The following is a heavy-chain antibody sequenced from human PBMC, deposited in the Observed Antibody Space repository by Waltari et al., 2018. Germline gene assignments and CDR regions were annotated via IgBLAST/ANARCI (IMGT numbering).Heavy chain of an antibody. Sequence: QVQLQQWGAGLLKPSETLSRTCAFSGGTFSGFSWCWFRQPPGTGLEWIGGFTQSGGTTSKPSLRSRLTLAVDTSQNHLSLKLSSVTAAAAAMYYCARGRYPDSGGYRYWGQGTLVTVSS. CDR3: ARGRYPDSGGYRY. CDR1: GGTFSGFS. D-gene: IGHD3-22*01. V-gene: IGHV4-34*01. J-gene: IGHJ4*02. CDR2: FTQSGGT.